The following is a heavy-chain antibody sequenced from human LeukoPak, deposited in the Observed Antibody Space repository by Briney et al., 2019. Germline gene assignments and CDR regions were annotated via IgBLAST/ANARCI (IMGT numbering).Heavy chain of an antibody. CDR3: ATAETDGSGSYFYFDY. CDR1: GYTLTKLS. Sequence: RASVTVSCKVSGYTLTKLSMHWVRQAPGKGLEWMGGFDPEDGETIYAQKFQGRVTMTEDTSTDTTYMELSSLNSEDTAVYYCATAETDGSGSYFYFDYWGQGSLVTVSS. J-gene: IGHJ4*02. CDR2: FDPEDGET. V-gene: IGHV1-24*01. D-gene: IGHD3-10*01.